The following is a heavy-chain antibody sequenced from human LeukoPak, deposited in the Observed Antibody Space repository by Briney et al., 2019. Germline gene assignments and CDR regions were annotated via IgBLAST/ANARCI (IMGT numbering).Heavy chain of an antibody. CDR1: GFTFSSYN. V-gene: IGHV3-48*01. CDR2: ISGGSGAI. CDR3: AREIEEVGLDY. Sequence: GSLRLSCAASGFTFSSYNMIWVRQAPGKGLEWVSYISGGSGAIYYTDSVRGRFTISRDNSKNTLYLQMNSLRAEDTAVYYCAREIEEVGLDYWGQGTLVTVSS. J-gene: IGHJ4*02. D-gene: IGHD1-26*01.